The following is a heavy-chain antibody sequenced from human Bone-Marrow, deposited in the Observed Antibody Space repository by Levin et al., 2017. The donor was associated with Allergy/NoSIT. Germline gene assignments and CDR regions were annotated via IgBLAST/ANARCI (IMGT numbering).Heavy chain of an antibody. J-gene: IGHJ4*02. CDR1: GFTFSTYA. CDR2: ISKTGINT. D-gene: IGHD3-10*01. V-gene: IGHV3-23*01. Sequence: PGESLKISCAASGFTFSTYAMSWVRQAPGKGLEWVSSISKTGINTHYADSVKGRFIISRDNSKNTLYLQMNSLRAEDTAVYYCARGWFGELLSHWGQGTLVTVSS. CDR3: ARGWFGELLSH.